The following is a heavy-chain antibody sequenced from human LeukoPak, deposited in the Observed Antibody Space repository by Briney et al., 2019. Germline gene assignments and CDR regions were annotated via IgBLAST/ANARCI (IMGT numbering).Heavy chain of an antibody. Sequence: PSETLSLTCAVYGGSFSGYYWSWIRQPPGKGLEWIGEINHSGSTNYNPSLKSRVTISVDTSKNQFSLKLSSVAAADTAVYYCARGLRGNYGSGSRYYYGVDVWGKGTTVTVSS. J-gene: IGHJ6*04. V-gene: IGHV4-34*01. CDR1: GGSFSGYY. CDR2: INHSGST. CDR3: ARGLRGNYGSGSRYYYGVDV. D-gene: IGHD3-10*01.